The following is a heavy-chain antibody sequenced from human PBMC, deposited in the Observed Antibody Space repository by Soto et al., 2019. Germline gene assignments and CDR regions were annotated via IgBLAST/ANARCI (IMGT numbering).Heavy chain of an antibody. CDR2: IYSGGST. CDR3: ATLKEWVLTGLAGVYYGMDV. D-gene: IGHD3-3*01. CDR1: GFTVSSNY. V-gene: IGHV3-53*02. J-gene: IGHJ6*02. Sequence: EVQLVETGGGLIQPGGSLRLSCAASGFTVSSNYMSWVRQAPGKGLEWVSVIYSGGSTYYADSVKGRFTISRDNSKNTLYLQMNSLRAEDTAVDYCATLKEWVLTGLAGVYYGMDVWGQGTTVTVSS.